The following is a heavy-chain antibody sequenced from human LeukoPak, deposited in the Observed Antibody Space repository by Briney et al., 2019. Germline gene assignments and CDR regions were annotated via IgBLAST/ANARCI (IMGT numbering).Heavy chain of an antibody. V-gene: IGHV3-21*01. CDR1: GFTFSSHT. Sequence: TGGPLRLSCAASGFTFSSHTMNWVRQAPGKGLEWVSSISSTSTSIYHADSVKGRFTISRDNTKNSLYLQMNSLRAEDTAVYYCARGFRAFDFWAQGTVVTVSS. CDR2: ISSTSTSI. J-gene: IGHJ3*01. CDR3: ARGFRAFDF.